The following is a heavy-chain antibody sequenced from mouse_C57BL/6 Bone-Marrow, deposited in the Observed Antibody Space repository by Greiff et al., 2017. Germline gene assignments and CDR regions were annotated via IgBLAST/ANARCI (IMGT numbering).Heavy chain of an antibody. D-gene: IGHD2-3*01. CDR3: ARGWFYDGYY. Sequence: VQLQQSGAELVKPGASVKMSCKASGYTFTRYWITWVKQRPGQGLEWIGDIYPGSGGTNYNEKFKSKATLTVDTSSSTAYMQLSSLTSEDSAVYYCARGWFYDGYYWGQGTTLTVSA. CDR2: IYPGSGGT. CDR1: GYTFTRYW. V-gene: IGHV1-55*01. J-gene: IGHJ2*01.